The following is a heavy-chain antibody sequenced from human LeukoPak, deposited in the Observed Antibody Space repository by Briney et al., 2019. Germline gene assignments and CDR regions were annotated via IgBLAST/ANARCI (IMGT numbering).Heavy chain of an antibody. CDR1: GFTFSSYA. V-gene: IGHV3-30-3*01. D-gene: IGHD3-22*01. CDR2: ISYDGSNK. Sequence: PGGSLRLSCAASGFTFSSYAMHWVRQAPDKGLEWVAVISYDGSNKYYADSVKGRFTISRDNSKNTLYLQMNSLRAEDTAVYYCAHYYYDSRGYLSWGQGTLVTVSS. CDR3: AHYYYDSRGYLS. J-gene: IGHJ5*02.